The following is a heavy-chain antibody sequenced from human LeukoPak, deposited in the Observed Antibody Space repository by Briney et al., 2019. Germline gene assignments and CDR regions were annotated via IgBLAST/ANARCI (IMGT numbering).Heavy chain of an antibody. Sequence: GGSLRLSCAASGFTFSYAWMSWVRQAPGKGLEWVGRIKNKADDGTTDYAAPVKGRFTISRDDSKNTLYLQMDSLKTEDAAVYYCFRHLVVPGAGADYWGQGTLVTVSS. J-gene: IGHJ4*02. CDR3: FRHLVVPGAGADY. D-gene: IGHD2-15*01. CDR1: GFTFSYAW. CDR2: IKNKADDGTT. V-gene: IGHV3-15*01.